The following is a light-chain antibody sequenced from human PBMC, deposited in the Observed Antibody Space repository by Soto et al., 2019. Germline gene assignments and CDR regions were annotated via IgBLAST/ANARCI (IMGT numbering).Light chain of an antibody. J-gene: IGKJ1*01. V-gene: IGKV3-20*01. CDR1: QSVSSSS. CDR3: EQYGGPPRT. Sequence: IVFPQSARSVSWSSGEIATLSCRASQSVSSSSLAWYQQKRGQAPRLLIHDASSRATGIPDRFSGSGSGTDFTLTISRLGSGDSAAQFSEQYGGPPRTFGQGTKVDIK. CDR2: DAS.